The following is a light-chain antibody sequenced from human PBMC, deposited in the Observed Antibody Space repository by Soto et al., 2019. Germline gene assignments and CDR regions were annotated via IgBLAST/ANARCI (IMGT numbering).Light chain of an antibody. CDR1: SSNIGAGDD. Sequence: QAVLTQPPSVSGAPGQRVTISCTGSSSNIGAGDDVHWYKQLPGTAPKVLIYGNNNRPSGVPDRFSGSKSGTSASLAITGLQAEDEADYYCQSFDNSLSGSRVFGTGTKLTVL. CDR2: GNN. V-gene: IGLV1-40*01. CDR3: QSFDNSLSGSRV. J-gene: IGLJ1*01.